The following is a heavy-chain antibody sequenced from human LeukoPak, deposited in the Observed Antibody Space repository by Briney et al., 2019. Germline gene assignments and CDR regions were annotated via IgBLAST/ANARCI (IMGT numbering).Heavy chain of an antibody. CDR3: ATDLDHTIFGVVTRYYYYGMDV. CDR2: IGITGKT. Sequence: GGSLRLSCTASGFTFSRYEMHWVRQGTGKGLEWVSAIGITGKTYYLASVEGRFTISRENAKNSLYLQMNSLTAGDTAVYYCATDLDHTIFGVVTRYYYYGMDVWGQGTTVTVSS. V-gene: IGHV3-13*01. CDR1: GFTFSRYE. D-gene: IGHD3-3*01. J-gene: IGHJ6*02.